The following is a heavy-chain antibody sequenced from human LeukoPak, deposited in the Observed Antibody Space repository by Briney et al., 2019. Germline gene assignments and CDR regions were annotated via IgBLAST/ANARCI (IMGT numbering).Heavy chain of an antibody. V-gene: IGHV3-74*01. D-gene: IGHD3-22*01. Sequence: GGSLRLSCAASGFTFSSYWIHWVRQAPGKGLVWVSRISTDGSSTSYADSVKGRFTISRDNAKNTLYLQMNSLRAEDTALYYCARPWGYSFDIWGQGTMVTVSS. CDR1: GFTFSSYW. J-gene: IGHJ3*02. CDR3: ARPWGYSFDI. CDR2: ISTDGSST.